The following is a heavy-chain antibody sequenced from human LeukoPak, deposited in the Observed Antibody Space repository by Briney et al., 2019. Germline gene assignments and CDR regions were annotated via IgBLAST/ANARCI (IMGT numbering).Heavy chain of an antibody. CDR1: GGSISNWY. J-gene: IGHJ4*02. Sequence: SETLSLTCTVSGGSISNWYWSWIRQPAGKGLEWIGRVYTSGSTNYNPSLKSRVTMSVDTSNNQFSLKLTSVTAADTAVYYCATGSGDFDHWGQGTLVTVSS. CDR3: ATGSGDFDH. V-gene: IGHV4-4*07. CDR2: VYTSGST. D-gene: IGHD1-14*01.